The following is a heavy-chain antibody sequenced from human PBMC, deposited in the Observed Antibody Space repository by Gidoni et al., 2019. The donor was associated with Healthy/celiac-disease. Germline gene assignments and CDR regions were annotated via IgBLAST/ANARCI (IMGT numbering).Heavy chain of an antibody. CDR2: IDPSDSYT. CDR3: ARQMDTSSGYDPGYYYYGMDV. Sequence: EVQLVQSGAEVKKPGESLRISCKGSGYSFTSYWISWVRQMPGKGLEWMGRIDPSDSYTNYSPSFQGHVTISADKSISTAYLQWSSLKASDTAMYYCARQMDTSSGYDPGYYYYGMDVWGQGTTVTVSS. CDR1: GYSFTSYW. V-gene: IGHV5-10-1*01. D-gene: IGHD5-12*01. J-gene: IGHJ6*02.